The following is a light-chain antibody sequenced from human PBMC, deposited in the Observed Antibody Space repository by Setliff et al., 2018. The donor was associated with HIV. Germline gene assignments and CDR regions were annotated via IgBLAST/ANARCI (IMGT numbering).Light chain of an antibody. CDR2: DDS. CDR3: QVWDSSSDHHV. Sequence: SYELTQPPSVSVAPGKTARITCGGNNIGSKSVHWYQQKPGRAPVLVVYDDSDRPSGIPERFSGSNSGNTATLTISWVEAGDEADYYCQVWDSSSDHHVFGTGTKVTV. CDR1: NIGSKS. V-gene: IGLV3-21*03. J-gene: IGLJ1*01.